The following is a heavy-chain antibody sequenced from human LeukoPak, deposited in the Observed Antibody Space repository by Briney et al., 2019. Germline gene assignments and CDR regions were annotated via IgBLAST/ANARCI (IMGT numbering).Heavy chain of an antibody. CDR2: ISGSGGTT. CDR1: GFTFSSYW. D-gene: IGHD7-27*01. J-gene: IGHJ4*02. Sequence: GGSLRLSCEASGFTFSSYWMHWVRQVPGKGLVWVSVISGSGGTTYYADSVKGRFTISRDNSKNTLYMQMNSLRAEDTAVYYCAKRFRNWGSSSGYYFDYWGQGTLVTVSS. CDR3: AKRFRNWGSSSGYYFDY. V-gene: IGHV3-23*01.